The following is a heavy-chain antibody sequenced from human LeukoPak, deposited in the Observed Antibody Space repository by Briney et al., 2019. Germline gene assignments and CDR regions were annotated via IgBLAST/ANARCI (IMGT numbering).Heavy chain of an antibody. V-gene: IGHV4-4*07. CDR3: ARDLEGGYYYPNYYYYYMDV. J-gene: IGHJ6*03. Sequence: SETLSLTCSVSGVSITSSYWSWIRQPAGKGLEWIGRIYTSGSTNYNPSLKSRVTMSVDTSKNQFSLKLSSVTAADTAVYYCARDLEGGYYYPNYYYYYMDVWGKGTTVTISS. D-gene: IGHD3-22*01. CDR1: GVSITSSY. CDR2: IYTSGST.